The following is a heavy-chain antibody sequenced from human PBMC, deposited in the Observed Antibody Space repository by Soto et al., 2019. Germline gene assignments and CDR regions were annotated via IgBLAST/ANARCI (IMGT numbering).Heavy chain of an antibody. Sequence: TLSLTCTVSGGSISSGDYCWSWIRQPPGKGLEWIGYIYYSGSTYYNPSLKSRVTISVDTSKNQFSLKLCSVTAADTAVYYCARGWGDYYDSSGYYYVAWFGPWGQGTLVTVSS. V-gene: IGHV4-30-4*01. D-gene: IGHD3-22*01. J-gene: IGHJ5*02. CDR1: GGSISSGDYC. CDR2: IYYSGST. CDR3: ARGWGDYYDSSGYYYVAWFGP.